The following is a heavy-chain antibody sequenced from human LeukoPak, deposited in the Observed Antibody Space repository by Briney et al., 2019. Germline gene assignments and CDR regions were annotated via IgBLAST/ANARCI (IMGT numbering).Heavy chain of an antibody. D-gene: IGHD3-3*01. CDR1: GFTFSSYA. J-gene: IGHJ4*02. Sequence: PGGSLRLSCAASGFTFSSYAMSWVRQAPGKGLEWVSAISGSGGSTYYADSVKGRFTISRDNSKNTLYLQMNSLRAEDTAVYYCAKVHNDFWSGYYPSGAFDYWGQGTLVTVSS. V-gene: IGHV3-23*01. CDR2: ISGSGGST. CDR3: AKVHNDFWSGYYPSGAFDY.